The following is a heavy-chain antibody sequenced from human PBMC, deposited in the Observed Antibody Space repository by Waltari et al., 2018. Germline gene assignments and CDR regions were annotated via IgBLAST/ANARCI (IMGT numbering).Heavy chain of an antibody. CDR2: IYHSGTT. D-gene: IGHD5-18*01. CDR3: ARDPGGGVGYQDS. CDR1: DYSITSGYF. Sequence: HVQLQESGPGLVKPSETLSLTCAVSDYSITSGYFWGWIRQPPGKHLEWIGNIYHSGTTYYNPSLKSRVTISVDTSKNQFSLKLNSMTAADTAVYFCARDPGGGVGYQDSWGPGTLVTVSS. V-gene: IGHV4-38-2*02. J-gene: IGHJ4*02.